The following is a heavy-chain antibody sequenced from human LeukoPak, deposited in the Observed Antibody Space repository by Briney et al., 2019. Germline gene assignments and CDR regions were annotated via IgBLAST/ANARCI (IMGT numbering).Heavy chain of an antibody. CDR1: GYTLTELS. J-gene: IGHJ3*02. Sequence: ASVKVSCKVSGYTLTELSMHWVRQAPGKGLEWMGGFDPEDGETTYAQKFQGRVTMTEDTSTDTAYMELSSLRSEDMAVYYCATDPETYHTAMARGAYAFDIWGQGTMVTVSS. D-gene: IGHD5-18*01. CDR3: ATDPETYHTAMARGAYAFDI. V-gene: IGHV1-24*01. CDR2: FDPEDGET.